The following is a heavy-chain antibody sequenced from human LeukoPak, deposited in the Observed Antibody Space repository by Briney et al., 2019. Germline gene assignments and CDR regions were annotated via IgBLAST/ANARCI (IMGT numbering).Heavy chain of an antibody. Sequence: PGGSLRLSCAASGFTFSSYWMHWLRQAPGKGLVWVSHINSDGSSTTYADSVKGRFTISRDNAKNTLYLQMNSLRAEDTAVYYCARVLPAQYYFYGMDVWGQGTTVTVSS. J-gene: IGHJ6*02. CDR3: ARVLPAQYYFYGMDV. CDR1: GFTFSSYW. V-gene: IGHV3-74*01. CDR2: INSDGSST.